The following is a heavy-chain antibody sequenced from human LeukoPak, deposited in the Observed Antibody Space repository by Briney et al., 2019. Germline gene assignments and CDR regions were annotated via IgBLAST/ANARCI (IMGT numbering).Heavy chain of an antibody. J-gene: IGHJ5*02. CDR3: IVFGDSNH. V-gene: IGHV3-21*04. CDR2: ISSSSYI. D-gene: IGHD4-17*01. Sequence: PGGSLRLSCAASGFTYSSYSMNWVRQAPGKGLEWVSSISSSSYIYYADSVKGRFTISRDNAKNSLYLQINSLRVEDTAVYYCIVFGDSNHWGQGTLVTVSS. CDR1: GFTYSSYS.